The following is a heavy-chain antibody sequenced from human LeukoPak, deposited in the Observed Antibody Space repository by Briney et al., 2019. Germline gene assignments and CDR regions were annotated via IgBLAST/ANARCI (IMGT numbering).Heavy chain of an antibody. D-gene: IGHD2-15*01. CDR1: GFTFSSCA. J-gene: IGHJ4*02. CDR2: ISGSGGST. V-gene: IGHV3-23*01. Sequence: GGSLRLSCAASGFTFSSCAMSWVRQAPGKGLEWVSAISGSGGSTYYADSVKGRFTISRDNSKNTLYLQMNSLRAEDTAVYYCAKGAGRGYCSGGSCDYFDYWGQGTLVTVSS. CDR3: AKGAGRGYCSGGSCDYFDY.